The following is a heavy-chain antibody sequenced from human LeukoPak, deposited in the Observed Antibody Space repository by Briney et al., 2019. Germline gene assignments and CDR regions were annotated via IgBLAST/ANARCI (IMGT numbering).Heavy chain of an antibody. D-gene: IGHD3-3*01. CDR3: ASTFWSGYYTYDY. CDR2: INHSGST. Sequence: SETLSLTCAVYGGSFSGYYWSWIRQPPGKGLEWIWEINHSGSTNYNPSLKSRVTISVDTSKNQFSLKLSSVTAADTAVYYCASTFWSGYYTYDYWGQGTLVTVSS. J-gene: IGHJ4*02. CDR1: GGSFSGYY. V-gene: IGHV4-34*01.